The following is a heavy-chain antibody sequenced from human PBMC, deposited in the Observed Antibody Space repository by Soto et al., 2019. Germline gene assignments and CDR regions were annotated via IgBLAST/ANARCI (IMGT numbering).Heavy chain of an antibody. CDR3: ARVVGTTDFDY. CDR1: GGSISSYY. D-gene: IGHD1-26*01. Sequence: SSETLSLTCTVSGGSISSYYWSWIRQPPGKGLEWIGYIYYSGSTKYNPSLKSRVTISVDTSKNQFSLKMTSVTAADTAVYYCARVVGTTDFDYWGQGTLVTVSS. J-gene: IGHJ4*02. V-gene: IGHV4-59*01. CDR2: IYYSGST.